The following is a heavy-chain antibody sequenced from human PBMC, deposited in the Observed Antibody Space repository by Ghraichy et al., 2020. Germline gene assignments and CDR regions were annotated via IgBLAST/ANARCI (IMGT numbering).Heavy chain of an antibody. D-gene: IGHD6-19*01. CDR2: ISSNGGST. J-gene: IGHJ4*02. Sequence: GGSLRLSCAASGFTFSSYAMHWVRQAPGKGLEYVSAISSNGGSTYYANSVKGRFTISRDNSKNTLYLQMGSLRAEDMAVYYCARALPGQWLVGYFDYWGQGTLVTVTS. V-gene: IGHV3-64*01. CDR1: GFTFSSYA. CDR3: ARALPGQWLVGYFDY.